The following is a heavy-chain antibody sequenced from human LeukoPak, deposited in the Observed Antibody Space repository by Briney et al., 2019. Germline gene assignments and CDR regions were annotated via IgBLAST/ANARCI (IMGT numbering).Heavy chain of an antibody. Sequence: SETLSLICTVSGGSVSSGSYYWSWIRQPPGKGLEWIGYIYYSGSTNYNPSLKSRVTISVDTSKNQFSLKLSSVTAADTAVYYCARVMRTAKKVLDYWGQGTLVTVSS. CDR1: GGSVSSGSYY. D-gene: IGHD3-3*01. CDR3: ARVMRTAKKVLDY. J-gene: IGHJ4*02. V-gene: IGHV4-61*01. CDR2: IYYSGST.